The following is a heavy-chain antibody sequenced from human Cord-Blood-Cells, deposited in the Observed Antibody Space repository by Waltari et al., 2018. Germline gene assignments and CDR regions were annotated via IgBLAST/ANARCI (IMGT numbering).Heavy chain of an antibody. CDR2: ITHSGST. CDR3: ARVDCSSTSCYKNWFDP. V-gene: IGHV4-34*01. D-gene: IGHD2-2*02. Sequence: QVQLQQWGAGLLKPSATLSLTCAVYGGSFSGYYWSWIPPPPGKGLEWIGEITHSGSTNYNPSLKSRVTISVDTSKNQFSLKLSSVTAADTAVYYCARVDCSSTSCYKNWFDPWGQGTLVTVSS. J-gene: IGHJ5*02. CDR1: GGSFSGYY.